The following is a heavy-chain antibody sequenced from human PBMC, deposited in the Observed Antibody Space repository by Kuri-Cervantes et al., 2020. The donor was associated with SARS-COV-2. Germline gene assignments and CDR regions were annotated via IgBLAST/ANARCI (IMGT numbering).Heavy chain of an antibody. V-gene: IGHV4-31*03. CDR3: ARVDYAGNYYYYGMDV. J-gene: IGHJ6*02. Sequence: SETLSLTCTVSGGSISSGGYYWSGIRQHPGKGLEWIGYIYYSGSTYYNPSLKSRVTISVDTSKNQFSLKLTSVTAADTAVYYCARVDYAGNYYYYGMDVWGQGTTVTVSS. CDR2: IYYSGST. D-gene: IGHD4-17*01. CDR1: GGSISSGGYY.